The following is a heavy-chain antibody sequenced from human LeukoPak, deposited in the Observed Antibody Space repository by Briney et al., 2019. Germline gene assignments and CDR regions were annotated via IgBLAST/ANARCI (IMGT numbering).Heavy chain of an antibody. CDR1: GYTFTSYD. V-gene: IGHV7-4-1*02. Sequence: GASVKVSCKASGYTFTSYDINWVRQATGQGLEWMGWINTTTGNPTYAQGFTGRFVFSLDTSVSTAYLQISSLKAEDTAVYYCARELVVAALNWFDPWGQGTLVTVSS. CDR2: INTTTGNP. D-gene: IGHD6-19*01. J-gene: IGHJ5*02. CDR3: ARELVVAALNWFDP.